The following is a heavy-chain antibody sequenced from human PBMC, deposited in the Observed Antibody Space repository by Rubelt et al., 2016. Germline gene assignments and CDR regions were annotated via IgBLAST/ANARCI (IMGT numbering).Heavy chain of an antibody. V-gene: IGHV3-48*03. CDR2: ISDSGTTI. D-gene: IGHD1-26*01. Sequence: GGSLRLSCAASGFTFSGYEMNWVRQAPGKGLEWVSYISDSGTTIYYADSVKGRFTISRDNAKNSLYLQMDSLRAEDTAVYYRASRFFSGSYFGYWGQGTLVTVSS. CDR1: GFTFSGYE. CDR3: ASRFFSGSYFGY. J-gene: IGHJ4*02.